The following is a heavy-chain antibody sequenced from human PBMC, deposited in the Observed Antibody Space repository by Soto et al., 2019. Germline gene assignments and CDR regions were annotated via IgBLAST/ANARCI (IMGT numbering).Heavy chain of an antibody. Sequence: NPSETLSLTCTVSGGSISSYYWSWIRQPPGKGLEWIGSIYYSGSTYYNPSLKSRVTISVDTSKNQFSLKLSSVTAADTAVYYCASAYDILTGYYKVSNWFDPWGQGTLVTVSS. V-gene: IGHV4-39*01. D-gene: IGHD3-9*01. CDR2: IYYSGST. CDR1: GGSISSYY. J-gene: IGHJ5*02. CDR3: ASAYDILTGYYKVSNWFDP.